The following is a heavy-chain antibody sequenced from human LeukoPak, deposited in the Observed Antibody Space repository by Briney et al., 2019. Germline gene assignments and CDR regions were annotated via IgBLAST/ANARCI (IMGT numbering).Heavy chain of an antibody. D-gene: IGHD2-15*01. J-gene: IGHJ5*02. CDR1: GFTFGDYA. CDR2: IRSKAYGGTT. Sequence: GGSLRLSCTASGFTFGDYAMSWFRQAPGKGLEWVGFIRSKAYGGTTEYAASVKGRFTISRDDSKSIAYLQMNSLKTEDTAVYYCTRSGAIVVVVAPYNWFDPWGQGTLVTVSS. V-gene: IGHV3-49*03. CDR3: TRSGAIVVVVAPYNWFDP.